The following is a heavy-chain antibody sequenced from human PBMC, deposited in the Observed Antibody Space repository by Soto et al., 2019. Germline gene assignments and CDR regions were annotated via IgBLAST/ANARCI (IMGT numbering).Heavy chain of an antibody. Sequence: PGRSLRLSCAASGFSFENFGMSWVRQAPGKGLEWISSISGSGFKKYYADSVKGRFTISRDNSKSTVYLELNNLSAEETDVYHCAKNQGVELVPLATVDWFDPWGQGSVLTVSS. CDR2: ISGSGFKK. CDR3: AKNQGVELVPLATVDWFDP. CDR1: GFSFENFG. J-gene: IGHJ5*02. D-gene: IGHD1-26*01. V-gene: IGHV3-23*01.